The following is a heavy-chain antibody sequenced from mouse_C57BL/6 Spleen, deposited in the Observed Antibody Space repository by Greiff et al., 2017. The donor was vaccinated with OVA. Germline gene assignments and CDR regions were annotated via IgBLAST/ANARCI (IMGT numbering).Heavy chain of an antibody. J-gene: IGHJ2*01. V-gene: IGHV5-9*01. CDR1: GFTFSSYT. CDR3: ASSSVDY. CDR2: ISGGGGNT. Sequence: MLVESGGGLVKPGGSLKLSCAASGFTFSSYTMSWVRQTPEKRLEWVATISGGGGNTYYPDSVKGRFTISRDNAKNTLYLQMSRLRAEDTALYYCASSSVDYWGQGTTLTVSS.